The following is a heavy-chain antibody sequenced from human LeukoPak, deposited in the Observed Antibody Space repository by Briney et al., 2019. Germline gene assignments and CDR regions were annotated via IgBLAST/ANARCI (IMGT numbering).Heavy chain of an antibody. J-gene: IGHJ4*02. CDR1: GFTFSSYA. CDR3: AKGSYYDSSGSFYFDY. D-gene: IGHD3-22*01. Sequence: PGGSLRLSCAASGFTFSSYAMSWVRQAPGKGLEWVSGISGSGDNTYYANSAKGRFTISRDNSKNTLYVQVNSLGTEDTAAYYCAKGSYYDSSGSFYFDYWGQGNLVTVSS. CDR2: ISGSGDNT. V-gene: IGHV3-23*01.